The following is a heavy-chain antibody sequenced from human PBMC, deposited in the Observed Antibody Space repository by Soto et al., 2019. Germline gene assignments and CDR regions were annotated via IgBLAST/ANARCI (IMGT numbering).Heavy chain of an antibody. CDR1: GFTFRNYE. Sequence: EVQLVESGGGFVQPGGSLRLSCAASGFTFRNYEMNWVRKAPGKGLEWVSYISSSGITTYYADFAAGRLTISRDNAKESLYLHLNSLRVEDTAVYYCARYGTRADWWGLGTQVTVSS. V-gene: IGHV3-48*03. CDR3: ARYGTRADW. J-gene: IGHJ4*02. CDR2: ISSSGITT. D-gene: IGHD1-1*01.